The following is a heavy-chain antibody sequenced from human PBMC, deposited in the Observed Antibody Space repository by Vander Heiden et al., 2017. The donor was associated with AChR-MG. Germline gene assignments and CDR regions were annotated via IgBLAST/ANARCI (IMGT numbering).Heavy chain of an antibody. CDR1: GFPFSSYW. D-gene: IGHD3-10*01. V-gene: IGHV3-74*01. CDR2: INSDGSST. J-gene: IGHJ5*02. Sequence: EVQLVESGGGLVQPGGSLRLSCAASGFPFSSYWMHWVRQAPGKGLVWVSRINSDGSSTSYADSVKGRFTISRDNAKNTLYLQMNSLRAEDTAVYYCAREGLLWFGELPTWGQGTLVTVSS. CDR3: AREGLLWFGELPT.